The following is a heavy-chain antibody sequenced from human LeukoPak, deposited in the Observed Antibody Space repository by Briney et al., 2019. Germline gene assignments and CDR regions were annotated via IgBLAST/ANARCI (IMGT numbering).Heavy chain of an antibody. CDR2: IYYSGST. CDR1: GGSISSSSYY. CDR3: ARDSQPLDY. Sequence: PSETLSLTCTVSGGSISSSSYYWGWIRQPPGKGLEWIGSIYYSGSTYYNPSLKSRVTISVDTSKNQFSLKLSSVTAADTAVYYCARDSQPLDYWGQGTLVTVSS. V-gene: IGHV4-39*02. J-gene: IGHJ4*02.